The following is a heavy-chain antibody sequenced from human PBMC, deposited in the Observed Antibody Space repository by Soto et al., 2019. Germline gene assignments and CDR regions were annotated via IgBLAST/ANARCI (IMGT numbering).Heavy chain of an antibody. Sequence: EVQLLESGGGLVQPGGSLRLSCAASGFTFSDYAMSWVRQAPGEGLEWVSIISGSGGSTFYVNTVKGRFTISRDNSKNTLYLQMNSLRVEDTALYYCGRESDIWGQGTMVTVSS. CDR1: GFTFSDYA. J-gene: IGHJ3*02. V-gene: IGHV3-23*01. CDR2: ISGSGGST. CDR3: GRESDI.